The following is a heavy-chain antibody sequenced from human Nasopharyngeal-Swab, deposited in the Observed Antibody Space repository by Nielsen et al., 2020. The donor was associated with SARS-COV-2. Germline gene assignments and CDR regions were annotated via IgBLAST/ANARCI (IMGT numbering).Heavy chain of an antibody. CDR3: ATGPVVAATEWFDP. Sequence: VRQAPGKGLEWVAVILYDGSNKYYADSVKGRFTISRDNSKNTLYLQMNSLRSEDTAVYYCATGPVVAATEWFDPWGQGTLVTVSS. CDR2: ILYDGSNK. D-gene: IGHD2-15*01. J-gene: IGHJ5*02. V-gene: IGHV3-30*03.